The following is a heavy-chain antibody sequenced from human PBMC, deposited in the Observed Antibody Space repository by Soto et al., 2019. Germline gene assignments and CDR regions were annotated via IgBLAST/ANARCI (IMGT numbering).Heavy chain of an antibody. CDR2: IYANGNS. J-gene: IGHJ5*02. CDR3: ARGAGPPWFDP. V-gene: IGHV4-4*07. CDR1: GGSISSCS. Sequence: SETLSLTCTVSGGSISSCSWSWIRQPAGKGLEWIGRIYANGNSDYNPSLKSRVTVSIDTSKNQFSLKVTSVTAADTAVYYCARGAGPPWFDPWGQGTLVTVSS.